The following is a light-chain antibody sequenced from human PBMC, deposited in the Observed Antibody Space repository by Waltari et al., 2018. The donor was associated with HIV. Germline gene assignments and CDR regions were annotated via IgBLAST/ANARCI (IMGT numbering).Light chain of an antibody. V-gene: IGLV3-9*01. Sequence: SYELTQPLSVSVALGQTATITCGGNNIGRQNVCWYQQKPGQAPVLISYRDNTRPSGIPVRVCGSKAGNTATLTIRRAQAGDEADYYCQVRVSNTVVFGGGTNLTVL. CDR3: QVRVSNTVV. J-gene: IGLJ2*01. CDR2: RDN. CDR1: NIGRQN.